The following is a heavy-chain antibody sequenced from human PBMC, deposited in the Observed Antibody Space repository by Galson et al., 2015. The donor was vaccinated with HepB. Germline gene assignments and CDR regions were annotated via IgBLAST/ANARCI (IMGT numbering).Heavy chain of an antibody. V-gene: IGHV3-23*01. CDR1: GFTFSSYA. CDR2: ISGSGGTT. CDR3: TKWPVWGGYRFGDALDI. J-gene: IGHJ3*02. Sequence: LRLSCAASGFTFSSYAMSWVRQAPGKGLEWVSAISGSGGTTYYAHSVKGRFTISRDNSKKTLSLQMNSLRAEDTAVYYCTKWPVWGGYRFGDALDIWGQGTMVSVS. D-gene: IGHD3-16*02.